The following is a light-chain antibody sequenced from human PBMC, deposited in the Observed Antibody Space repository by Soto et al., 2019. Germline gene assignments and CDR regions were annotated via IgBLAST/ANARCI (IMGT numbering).Light chain of an antibody. Sequence: IPMTQSPSTLSASVGDRVTITCRASQSINKWVAWFQQKSGRAPKLLIYDATTLESGVPSRFSGTGSGTDFSLTISSLQHEDFATYYCQQYNIGYTFGQGTRLDIK. CDR2: DAT. CDR3: QQYNIGYT. V-gene: IGKV1-5*01. CDR1: QSINKW. J-gene: IGKJ2*01.